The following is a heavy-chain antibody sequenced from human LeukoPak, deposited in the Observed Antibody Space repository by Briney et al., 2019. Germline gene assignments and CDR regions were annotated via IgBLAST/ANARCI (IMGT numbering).Heavy chain of an antibody. D-gene: IGHD3-22*01. J-gene: IGHJ5*02. CDR1: GFTFDDHA. CDR2: ISWDSDTI. Sequence: GRSLRLSCAASGFTFDDHAMHWVRQAAGKGLEWVSGISWDSDTIGYADSVKGRFTISRDNAKNTVYLQMNSLGAEDAAVYYCARVLSGSWDWFDPWGQGTLVTVSS. CDR3: ARVLSGSWDWFDP. V-gene: IGHV3-9*01.